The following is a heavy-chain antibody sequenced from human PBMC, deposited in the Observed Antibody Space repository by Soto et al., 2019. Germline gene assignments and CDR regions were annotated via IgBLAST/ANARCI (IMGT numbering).Heavy chain of an antibody. D-gene: IGHD4-17*01. J-gene: IGHJ4*02. CDR3: ARRYGVPSSAAGFDC. Sequence: QVQLVQSGAEVKKPGASVKVSCKASGYTDTTYGFNWVRQAPGQGLEWMGWISPYNGKTKFAQKVQGRVTLTTDTSTSTAYKELRSLLSDDTAVYYCARRYGVPSSAAGFDCWGQGTLVTVSS. CDR2: ISPYNGKT. CDR1: GYTDTTYG. V-gene: IGHV1-18*01.